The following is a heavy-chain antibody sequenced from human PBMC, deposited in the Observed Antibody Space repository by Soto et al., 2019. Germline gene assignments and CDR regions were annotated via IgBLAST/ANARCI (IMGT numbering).Heavy chain of an antibody. CDR1: GGSVSSGSYY. J-gene: IGHJ6*02. CDR2: IYYSGST. CDR3: RGYYYGMDV. D-gene: IGHD3-10*01. V-gene: IGHV4-61*01. Sequence: SETLSLTCTVSGGSVSSGSYYWSWIRQPPGKGLEWIGYIYYSGSTNCNPSLKSRVTISVDTSKNQFSLKLSSVTAADTAVYYGRGYYYGMDVWGQGTTVTVSS.